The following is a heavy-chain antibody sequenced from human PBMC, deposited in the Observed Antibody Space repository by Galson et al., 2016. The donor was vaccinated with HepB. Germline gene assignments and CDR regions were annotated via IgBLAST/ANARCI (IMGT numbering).Heavy chain of an antibody. J-gene: IGHJ4*02. CDR3: ATMGPRTY. Sequence: SLRLSCAVSEFSVYNNYMRWVRQAPGKGPEWVSLIYGNGDTRYADSVKGRFTISRDRSKNTLYLEMSDLRVDDTAVYYCATMGPRTYWGQGTLVTVST. CDR2: IYGNGDT. CDR1: EFSVYNNY. V-gene: IGHV3-53*01. D-gene: IGHD2-8*01.